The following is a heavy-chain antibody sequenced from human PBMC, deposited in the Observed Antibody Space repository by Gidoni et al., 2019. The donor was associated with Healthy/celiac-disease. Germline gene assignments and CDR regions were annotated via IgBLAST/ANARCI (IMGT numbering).Heavy chain of an antibody. D-gene: IGHD6-19*01. CDR3: ARDSLTSSGWELNDY. CDR1: GYSISSGYY. Sequence: QVQLQESGPGLVKPSETLSLTCTVSGYSISSGYYWGWIRQPPGKGLEWIGSIYHSGSTYYNPSLKSRVTISVDTSKNQFSLKLSSVTAADTAVYYCARDSLTSSGWELNDYWGQGTLVTVSS. J-gene: IGHJ4*02. CDR2: IYHSGST. V-gene: IGHV4-38-2*02.